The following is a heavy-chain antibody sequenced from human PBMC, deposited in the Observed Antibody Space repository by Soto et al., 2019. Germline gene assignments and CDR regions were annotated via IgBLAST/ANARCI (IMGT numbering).Heavy chain of an antibody. Sequence: QVQLVQSGAEVMKPGASVKVSCKASGYTFSSYGINWVRQAPGQGLEWMGWIIAYNGNTNYAQKLQGRVTMTPDTSTSTAYMELRSLRSDDTAVYYCARRDRGGYSGLWGQGTLVTVSS. V-gene: IGHV1-18*01. J-gene: IGHJ4*02. CDR1: GYTFSSYG. CDR3: ARRDRGGYSGL. CDR2: IIAYNGNT. D-gene: IGHD5-12*01.